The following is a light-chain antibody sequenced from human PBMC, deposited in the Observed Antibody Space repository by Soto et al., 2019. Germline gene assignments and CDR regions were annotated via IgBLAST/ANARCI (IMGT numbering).Light chain of an antibody. V-gene: IGKV3-20*01. J-gene: IGKJ1*01. Sequence: EMVLTQSPSTLSFSPGERATPASAASPRLSSSDLAWYQQKPGQAPRLLIYGAYSRATGIPDRFSGSGSGTDFTLTISRLEPEDFAVYYCQQYGSSPPCTFGQGTKVDIK. CDR2: GAY. CDR3: QQYGSSPPCT. CDR1: PRLSSSD.